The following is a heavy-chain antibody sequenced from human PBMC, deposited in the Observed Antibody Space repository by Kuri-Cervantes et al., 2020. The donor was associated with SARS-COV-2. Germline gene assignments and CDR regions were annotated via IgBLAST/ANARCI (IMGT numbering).Heavy chain of an antibody. CDR2: IIPIFGTA. CDR3: AGRGHSYGYEGYYYYMDV. CDR1: GGTFSSYA. J-gene: IGHJ6*03. Sequence: SVKVSCKASGGTFSSYAISWVRQAPGQGLEWMGGIIPIFGTANYAQKFQGRVTITTDESTSTAYMELSSLRSEDTAVYYCAGRGHSYGYEGYYYYMDVWGKGTTVTVSS. D-gene: IGHD5-18*01. V-gene: IGHV1-69*05.